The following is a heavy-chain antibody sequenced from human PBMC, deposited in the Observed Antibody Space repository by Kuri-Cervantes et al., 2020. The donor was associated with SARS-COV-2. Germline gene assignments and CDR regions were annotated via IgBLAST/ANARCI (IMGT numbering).Heavy chain of an antibody. CDR3: ARATRPRIAAAAYYFDY. CDR1: GYTFTSYY. J-gene: IGHJ4*02. V-gene: IGHV1-8*02. CDR2: MNPNSGNT. D-gene: IGHD6-13*01. Sequence: ASVKVSCKASGYTFTSYYMHWVRQAPGQGLEWMGWMNPNSGNTGYAQKFQGRVTMTRNTSISTAYMELSSLRSEDTAVYYCARATRPRIAAAAYYFDYWGQGTLVTVSS.